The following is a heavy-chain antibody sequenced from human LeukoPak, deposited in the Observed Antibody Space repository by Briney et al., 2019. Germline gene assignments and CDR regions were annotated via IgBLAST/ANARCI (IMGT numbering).Heavy chain of an antibody. V-gene: IGHV3-15*01. D-gene: IGHD7-27*01. CDR3: ITEPPGVVF. J-gene: IGHJ4*02. CDR2: VKSNTDGGAT. Sequence: GGSLRLSSAASGFTFSVAWMNCVRQAPGKGLEWVGRVKSNTDGGATDYAAPVKDRFTISRNDSEKTLYLQMNSLKTEDTAVYYCITEPPGVVFWGQGTLVTVSS. CDR1: GFTFSVAW.